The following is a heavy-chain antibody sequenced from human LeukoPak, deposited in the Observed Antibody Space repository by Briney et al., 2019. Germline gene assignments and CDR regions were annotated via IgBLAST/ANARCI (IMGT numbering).Heavy chain of an antibody. D-gene: IGHD1-26*01. CDR2: IKQGGSEK. Sequence: GGSLRLSCAASGFTFSSYWMSWVRQAPGKGLEWVANIKQGGSEKYYVDSVKGRFTISRDNAKNSLYLQMNSLRAEDTAVYYCASGRWELLLDYWGQGTLVTVSS. V-gene: IGHV3-7*01. J-gene: IGHJ4*02. CDR1: GFTFSSYW. CDR3: ASGRWELLLDY.